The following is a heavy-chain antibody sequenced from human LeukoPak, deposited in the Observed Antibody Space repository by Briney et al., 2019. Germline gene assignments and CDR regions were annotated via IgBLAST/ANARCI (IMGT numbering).Heavy chain of an antibody. V-gene: IGHV3-9*01. CDR1: GFTFDDYA. CDR2: ISWNSGSI. D-gene: IGHD5-24*01. CDR3: AKGYRTGRWLPLDY. J-gene: IGHJ4*02. Sequence: SLRLSCAASGFTFDDYAMHWVRQAPGKGLEWVSGISWNSGSIGYADSVKGRFTISRDNAKNSLYVQMNSLRTEDTALYYCAKGYRTGRWLPLDYWGQGTLVTVSS.